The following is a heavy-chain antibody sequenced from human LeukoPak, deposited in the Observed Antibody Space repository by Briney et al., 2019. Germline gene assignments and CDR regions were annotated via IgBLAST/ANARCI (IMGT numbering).Heavy chain of an antibody. V-gene: IGHV6-1*01. Sequence: SQTLSLTCAISGDSFSSDSAAWNWIRQSPSRGLEWLGRTYYRSKWYNDYSAFVKSRIIINPDTPKNQFSLQLNSVTPEDTAVYYCARAVAGTEGWFNSWGQGTLVTVSS. CDR1: GDSFSSDSAA. J-gene: IGHJ5*01. D-gene: IGHD1-1*01. CDR3: ARAVAGTEGWFNS. CDR2: TYYRSKWYN.